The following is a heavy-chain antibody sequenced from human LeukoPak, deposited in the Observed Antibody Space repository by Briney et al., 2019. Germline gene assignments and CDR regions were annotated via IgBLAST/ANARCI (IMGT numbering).Heavy chain of an antibody. V-gene: IGHV1-24*01. CDR1: GYTLTELS. CDR2: FDPEDGET. Sequence: ASVTVSCTVSGYTLTELSMHRVRQAPGKGLEWMGGFDPEDGETIYAQKFQGRVTMTEDTSTDTAYMELSSLRSEDTAVYYCATVVYTMIVVVPPYFDIWGQGTMVTVSS. CDR3: ATVVYTMIVVVPPYFDI. J-gene: IGHJ3*02. D-gene: IGHD3-22*01.